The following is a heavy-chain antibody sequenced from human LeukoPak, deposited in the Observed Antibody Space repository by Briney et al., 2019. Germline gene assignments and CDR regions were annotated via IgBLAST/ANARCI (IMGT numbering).Heavy chain of an antibody. D-gene: IGHD3-22*01. CDR1: GFTFSNYA. J-gene: IGHJ4*02. Sequence: PGGSLRLSCAASGFTFSNYAMNWVRQAPGKGLEGVSVISGSGDITFYADSVKGRFTVSRDSSKNTLYLQMNSLGAEDTAIYYCAKYGDESSGYYSDWGQGTLVTVSS. CDR2: ISGSGDIT. CDR3: AKYGDESSGYYSD. V-gene: IGHV3-23*01.